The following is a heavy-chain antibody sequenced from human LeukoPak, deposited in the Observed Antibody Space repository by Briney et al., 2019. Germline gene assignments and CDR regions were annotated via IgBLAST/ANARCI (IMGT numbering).Heavy chain of an antibody. CDR1: GGSISSNNW. J-gene: IGHJ4*02. V-gene: IGHV4-4*02. CDR3: ARGPSLGAHLDY. Sequence: SRTLSLTCAVSGGSISSNNWWTWVRQAPEKGLEWIGEIYHYGTTNFNPSLKGRVTISVDKSKNQFSLKFNSVTAADTAVYYCARGPSLGAHLDYWGQGTLVTVSS. D-gene: IGHD1-26*01. CDR2: IYHYGTT.